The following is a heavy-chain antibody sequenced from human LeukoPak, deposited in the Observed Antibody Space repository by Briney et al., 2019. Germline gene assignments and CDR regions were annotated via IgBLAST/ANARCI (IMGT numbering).Heavy chain of an antibody. CDR1: GFALSSHW. V-gene: IGHV3-7*03. J-gene: IGHJ4*02. CDR3: VRGGGTFDN. Sequence: GGSLRLSCAGSGFALSSHWMTWVRQVPGRGPEWVANVNRDGSETYYLDSVKGRFTISKDNAKNSLYLQMDSLRAEDTAVYFCVRGGGTFDNWGQGTLVTVSS. CDR2: VNRDGSET. D-gene: IGHD1-1*01.